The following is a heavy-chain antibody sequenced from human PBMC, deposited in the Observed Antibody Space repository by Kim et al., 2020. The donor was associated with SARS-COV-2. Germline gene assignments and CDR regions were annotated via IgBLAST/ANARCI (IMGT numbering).Heavy chain of an antibody. V-gene: IGHV3-7*01. CDR3: ASATDSSGYYPPSYYYYGMDV. CDR1: GFTFSSYW. D-gene: IGHD3-22*01. CDR2: IKQDGSEK. J-gene: IGHJ6*02. Sequence: GGSLRLSCAASGFTFSSYWMSWVRQAPRKGLEWVANIKQDGSEKYYVDSVKGRFTISRDNAKNSLYLQMNSLRAEDTAVYYCASATDSSGYYPPSYYYYGMDVWGQGTTVTVSS.